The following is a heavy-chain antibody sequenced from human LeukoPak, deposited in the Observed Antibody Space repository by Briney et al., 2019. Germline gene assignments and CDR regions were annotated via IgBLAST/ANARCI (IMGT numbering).Heavy chain of an antibody. CDR3: ARDGAVAVERCFDY. CDR2: IYTSGST. D-gene: IGHD6-19*01. V-gene: IGHV4-61*02. CDR1: GGSISSGSYY. J-gene: IGHJ4*02. Sequence: PSETLSLTCTVSGGSISSGSYYWSWIRQPAGKGLEWIGRIYTSGSTNYNPSLKSRVTISVDTSKNQFSLKLSSVTAADTAVYYCARDGAVAVERCFDYWGQGTLVTVSS.